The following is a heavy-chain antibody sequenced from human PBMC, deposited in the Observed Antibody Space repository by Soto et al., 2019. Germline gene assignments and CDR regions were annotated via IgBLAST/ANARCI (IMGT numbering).Heavy chain of an antibody. J-gene: IGHJ6*02. Sequence: PGGSLRLSCAASGFTFKHYGMAWARQAPGKGLEGGSTSSASGANTHYADSVKGRCTIARAKSRHTLYLQMNSLRAEDTAVLYWAKDRKGDCSSTSGPDDGRDVWGQGTTVTGSS. D-gene: IGHD2-2*01. V-gene: IGHV3-23*01. CDR1: GFTFKHYG. CDR3: AKDRKGDCSSTSGPDDGRDV. CDR2: SSASGANT.